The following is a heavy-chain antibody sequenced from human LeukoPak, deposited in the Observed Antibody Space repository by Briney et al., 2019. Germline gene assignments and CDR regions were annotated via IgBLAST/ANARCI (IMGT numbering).Heavy chain of an antibody. V-gene: IGHV4-39*01. CDR3: ARHENNGYDSTLEY. D-gene: IGHD5-12*01. J-gene: IGHJ4*02. Sequence: SETLSLTCTVSGGSISSSSYYWGWIRQPPGKGLEWIGSIYYSGTTYYNPSLKSRVTISVDTSKNQFSLRLTSVTAADTAVYYCARHENNGYDSTLEYWGQGTLVTVSS. CDR1: GGSISSSSYY. CDR2: IYYSGTT.